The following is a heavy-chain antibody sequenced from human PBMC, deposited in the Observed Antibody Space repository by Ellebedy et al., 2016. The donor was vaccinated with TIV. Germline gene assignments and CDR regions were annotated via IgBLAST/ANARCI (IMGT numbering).Heavy chain of an antibody. Sequence: GESLKISXQGSGYRFTTYWIAWVRQMPGRGLEWMGVLYPGNSDTRYSPSFQGQVTISADKSISTAYLQWNSLKASDTAIYYCARHRGSSRWYYYHFHAMDVWGQGTTVTVSS. V-gene: IGHV5-51*01. CDR3: ARHRGSSRWYYYHFHAMDV. CDR2: LYPGNSDT. CDR1: GYRFTTYW. D-gene: IGHD6-13*01. J-gene: IGHJ6*02.